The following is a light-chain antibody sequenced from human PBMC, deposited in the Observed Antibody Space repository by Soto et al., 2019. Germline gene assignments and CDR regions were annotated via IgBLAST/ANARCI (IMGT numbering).Light chain of an antibody. CDR1: QSVNRY. CDR2: DAS. J-gene: IGKJ4*01. CDR3: QQRSKWPLT. Sequence: EIVLTQSPAMQSLSPGEGATLSCRASQSVNRYVAWYQQKPGQAPRLLIYDASSRATGIPTRFSGSGSGTDFTLTISSLEPEHFAVYYCQQRSKWPLTFGGGTKVEIK. V-gene: IGKV3-11*01.